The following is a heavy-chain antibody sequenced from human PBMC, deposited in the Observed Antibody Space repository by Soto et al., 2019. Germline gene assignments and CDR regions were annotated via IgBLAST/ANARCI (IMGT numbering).Heavy chain of an antibody. J-gene: IGHJ6*02. V-gene: IGHV3-21*01. D-gene: IGHD2-2*01. Sequence: GGSLRLSCAASGFTFSSYSMNWVRQAPGKGLEWVSSISSSSSYIYYADSVKGRFTISRDNAKNSLYLQMNSLRAEDTAVYYCARNLGYCSSTSCQNYYYYGMDVWGQGTTVTVSS. CDR2: ISSSSSYI. CDR3: ARNLGYCSSTSCQNYYYYGMDV. CDR1: GFTFSSYS.